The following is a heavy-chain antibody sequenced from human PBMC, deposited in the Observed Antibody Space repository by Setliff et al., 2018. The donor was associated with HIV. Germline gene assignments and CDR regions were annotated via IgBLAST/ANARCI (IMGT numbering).Heavy chain of an antibody. CDR3: ARHATRISMIVVVPDAFDL. Sequence: NPSETLSLTCTVSGGSSSSYYWSWIRQSPGKVLEWIGYVYDSGSTNYNPSLKSRVTILIDTSMSQLSLKLSSVTAADTAVYYCARHATRISMIVVVPDAFDLWGQGTMVTVSS. D-gene: IGHD3-22*01. CDR2: VYDSGST. CDR1: GGSSSSYY. J-gene: IGHJ3*01. V-gene: IGHV4-59*08.